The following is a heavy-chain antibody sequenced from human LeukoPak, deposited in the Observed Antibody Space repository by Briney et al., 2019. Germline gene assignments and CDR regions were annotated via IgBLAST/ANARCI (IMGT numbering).Heavy chain of an antibody. J-gene: IGHJ1*01. D-gene: IGHD2-2*02. V-gene: IGHV3-43D*03. Sequence: PGGSLRLSCAASGFTFDDYAMHWVRQAPGKGLELVSLISWDGGSTYYGDSVKGRFTISRDNSKDSLYLQMNSLRAEDTALYYCAKDPKVSYRYFQHWGQGTLVTVSS. CDR1: GFTFDDYA. CDR2: ISWDGGST. CDR3: AKDPKVSYRYFQH.